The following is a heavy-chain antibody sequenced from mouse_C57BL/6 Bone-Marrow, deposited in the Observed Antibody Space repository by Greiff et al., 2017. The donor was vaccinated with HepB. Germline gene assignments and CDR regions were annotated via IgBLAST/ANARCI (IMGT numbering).Heavy chain of an antibody. CDR3: TVHYYGSSYAMDY. J-gene: IGHJ4*01. CDR2: IRLKSDNYAT. CDR1: GFTFSNYW. Sequence: EVKLQESGGGLVQPGGSMKLSCVASGFTFSNYWMNWVRQSPEKGLEWVAQIRLKSDNYATHYAESVKGRFTISRDDSKSSVYLQMNNLRAEDTGIYYCTVHYYGSSYAMDYWGQGTSVTVSS. D-gene: IGHD1-1*01. V-gene: IGHV6-3*01.